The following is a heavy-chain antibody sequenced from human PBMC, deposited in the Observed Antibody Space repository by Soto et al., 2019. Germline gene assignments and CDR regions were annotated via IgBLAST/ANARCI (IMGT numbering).Heavy chain of an antibody. CDR2: IYYSGST. D-gene: IGHD6-19*01. CDR3: ARVISVAGNRGALYYFDY. V-gene: IGHV4-31*03. J-gene: IGHJ4*02. CDR1: GGSISSGGYY. Sequence: QVQLQESGPGLVKPSQTLSLTCTVSGGSISSGGYYWSWIRQHPGKGLEWIGYIYYSGSTYYNPSLKSRVTISVDTSKNQFSLKLSSVTAADTAVYYCARVISVAGNRGALYYFDYWGQGTLVTVSS.